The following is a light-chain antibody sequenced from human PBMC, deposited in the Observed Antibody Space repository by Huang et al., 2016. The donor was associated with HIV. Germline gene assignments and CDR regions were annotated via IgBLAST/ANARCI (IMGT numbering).Light chain of an antibody. CDR2: LSA. CDR1: QSLLHSHGYNY. V-gene: IGKV2-28*01. CDR3: MQALQTPRT. J-gene: IGKJ5*01. Sequence: IVITQSPLSLPVTPGEPASISCRSSQSLLHSHGYNYLDWYLQKPGRAPQLLISLSAKRASGVPDRFSGSGSVTDFTLKISRVEAEDVGVYFCMQALQTPRTFGQGTRLEIK.